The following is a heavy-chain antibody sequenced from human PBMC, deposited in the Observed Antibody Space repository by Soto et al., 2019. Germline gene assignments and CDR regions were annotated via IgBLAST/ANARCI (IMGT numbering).Heavy chain of an antibody. CDR2: IRDSGDST. CDR3: APHVYCSGGSCHYDAFDI. J-gene: IGHJ3*02. CDR1: GFIFGNYM. V-gene: IGHV3-23*01. D-gene: IGHD2-15*01. Sequence: EVQLLESGGGLVQPGESLRLSCAVSGFIFGNYMMTWVRQAPGKGLEWVSTIRDSGDSTYYADSVKGRFTISRDNFKNTLYLQMDSLGADDTAVSYCAPHVYCSGGSCHYDAFDIRGQGAMVTVSS.